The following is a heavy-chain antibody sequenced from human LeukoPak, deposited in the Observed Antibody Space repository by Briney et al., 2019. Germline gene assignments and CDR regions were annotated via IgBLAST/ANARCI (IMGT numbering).Heavy chain of an antibody. Sequence: SETLSLTCTVSGGSISSYYWSWIRQPPGKGLEWIGYIYTSGSTNYNPSHKSRVTISVDTSKNQFSLKLSSVTAADTAVYYCARQGTVVIGPIDYWGQGTLVTVSS. CDR3: ARQGTVVIGPIDY. CDR1: GGSISSYY. J-gene: IGHJ4*02. CDR2: IYTSGST. V-gene: IGHV4-4*09. D-gene: IGHD3-22*01.